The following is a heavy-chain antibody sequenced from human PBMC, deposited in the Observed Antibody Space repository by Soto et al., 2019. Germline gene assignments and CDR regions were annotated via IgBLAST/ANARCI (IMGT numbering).Heavy chain of an antibody. D-gene: IGHD6-6*01. Sequence: GGSLRLSCAASGFTFSSYSMNWVRQAPGKGLEWVSSISSSSSYIYYADSVKGRFTISRDNAKNSLYLQMNSLRAEDAAVYYCASFEYSSSSHYYYYYGMDVWGQGTTVTVSS. CDR3: ASFEYSSSSHYYYYYGMDV. J-gene: IGHJ6*02. V-gene: IGHV3-21*01. CDR2: ISSSSSYI. CDR1: GFTFSSYS.